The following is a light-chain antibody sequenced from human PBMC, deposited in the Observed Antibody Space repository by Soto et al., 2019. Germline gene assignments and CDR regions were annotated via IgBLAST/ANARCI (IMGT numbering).Light chain of an antibody. CDR2: DAS. CDR3: QQRSNWPPVT. J-gene: IGKJ4*01. V-gene: IGKV1-5*01. Sequence: DIQMTQSPSNLSASVGDRVTITCRASPSISSWLAWYQQKPGKAPKLLIYDASSLESGVPSRFSGSGSDTEFTLTISSLEPEDSAVYYCQQRSNWPPVTFVGGTKVEIK. CDR1: PSISSW.